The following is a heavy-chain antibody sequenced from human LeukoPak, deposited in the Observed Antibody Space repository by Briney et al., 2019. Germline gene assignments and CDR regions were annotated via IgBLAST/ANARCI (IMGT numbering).Heavy chain of an antibody. CDR3: ARDRSRTGYDSDFDF. D-gene: IGHD5-12*01. CDR1: GGSIGDHW. V-gene: IGHV4-4*07. Sequence: SETLSLTCTVSGGSIGDHWWSWIRQPAGKGLGWIGRIYTSGSTNYNPSLKSRVIMSVDTSKNQFSLRLSSVTAADAALYYCARDRSRTGYDSDFDFWGQGTLVTVSS. J-gene: IGHJ4*02. CDR2: IYTSGST.